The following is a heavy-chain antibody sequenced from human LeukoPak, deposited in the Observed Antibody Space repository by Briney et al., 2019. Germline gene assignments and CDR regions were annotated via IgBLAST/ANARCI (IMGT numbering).Heavy chain of an antibody. V-gene: IGHV4-39*01. CDR2: ISYSGST. Sequence: SETLSLTCTVSGVSISSSNYYWGWIRQPPGKGLEWTGSISYSGSTYYTPSLKSRVTISVDTSKNQFSLKLSSVTATDTAVYYCARRGSSAYYWYFDLWGRGTLVTVSS. J-gene: IGHJ2*01. CDR1: GVSISSSNYY. D-gene: IGHD3-22*01. CDR3: ARRGSSAYYWYFDL.